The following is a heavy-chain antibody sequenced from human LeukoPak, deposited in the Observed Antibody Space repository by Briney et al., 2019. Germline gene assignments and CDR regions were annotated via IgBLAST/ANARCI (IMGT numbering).Heavy chain of an antibody. CDR2: IYYSGST. CDR1: GGSISSSSYY. V-gene: IGHV4-39*07. D-gene: IGHD3-10*02. Sequence: PSETLSLTCTVSGGSISSSSYYWGWIRQPPGKGLEWIGSIYYSGSTYYNPSLKSRVTISLDTSKNQFSLKLSSVTAADTAVYYCARGRGVFGEFLEFDQWGQGTLVTVSS. J-gene: IGHJ4*02. CDR3: ARGRGVFGEFLEFDQ.